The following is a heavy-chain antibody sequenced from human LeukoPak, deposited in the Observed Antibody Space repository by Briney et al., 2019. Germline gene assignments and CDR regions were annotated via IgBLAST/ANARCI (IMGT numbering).Heavy chain of an antibody. CDR1: GFTFSSYS. CDR3: ARARPAYYDILTTYYFDY. J-gene: IGHJ4*02. V-gene: IGHV3-21*01. CDR2: ISSSSSYI. D-gene: IGHD3-9*01. Sequence: GGSLRLSCAASGFTFSSYSMNWVRQAPGKGLEWVSSISSSSSYIYYADSVKGRFTISRDNAKNSLYLQMNSLRAEDTAVYYCARARPAYYDILTTYYFDYWDQGTLVTVSS.